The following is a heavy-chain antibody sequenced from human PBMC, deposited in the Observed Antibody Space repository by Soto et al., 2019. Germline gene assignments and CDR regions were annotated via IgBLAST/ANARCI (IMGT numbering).Heavy chain of an antibody. CDR1: GFTFSSYG. V-gene: IGHV3-33*01. Sequence: QVQLVESGGGVVQPGRSLRLSCAASGFTFSSYGMHWVRQAPGKGLEWVAVIWDDGSNKYYADSVKGRFTISRDNSKNTLYLQMNSLRAEDTAVYYCARDRRAVAGLFDYWGQGTLVTVSS. J-gene: IGHJ4*02. CDR3: ARDRRAVAGLFDY. CDR2: IWDDGSNK. D-gene: IGHD6-19*01.